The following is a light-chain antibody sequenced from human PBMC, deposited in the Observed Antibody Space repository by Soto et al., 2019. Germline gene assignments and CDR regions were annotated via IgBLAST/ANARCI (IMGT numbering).Light chain of an antibody. CDR3: SSYRSTSSYV. CDR1: SSDVGAYNF. CDR2: EVS. J-gene: IGLJ1*01. V-gene: IGLV2-14*01. Sequence: QSALTQPASVSGSPGQSITISCTGTSSDVGAYNFVSWYQQHPGKAPKLMIYEVSNRPSGVSNRFSGSKSGNTASLTISALQAEDEADYHCSSYRSTSSYVFGTGTKLTFL.